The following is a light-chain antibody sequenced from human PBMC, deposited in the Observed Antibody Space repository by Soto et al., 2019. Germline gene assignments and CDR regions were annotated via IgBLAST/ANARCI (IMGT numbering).Light chain of an antibody. J-gene: IGKJ1*01. CDR2: DAS. V-gene: IGKV3-11*01. CDR1: QSVSSY. CDR3: QQQAT. Sequence: EIVLTQSPATLSLSPGERATLSCRASQSVSSYLAWYQQKSGQAPRLLIFDASNRATGIPARFSGGGSGTDVTLTISSLEPEDFAVYYCQQQATFGQWNKVESK.